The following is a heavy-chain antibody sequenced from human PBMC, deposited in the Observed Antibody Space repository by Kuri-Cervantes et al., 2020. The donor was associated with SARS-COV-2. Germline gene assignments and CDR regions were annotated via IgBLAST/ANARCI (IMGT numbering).Heavy chain of an antibody. Sequence: GESLKISCAASGFTFSSYAMSWVRQAPGKGLEWVSAISGSGGSTYYADSVKGRFTISRDNSKNTLYLQMNSLRAEDTAVYYCARARFDAFDIWGQGTMVTVSS. CDR2: ISGSGGST. V-gene: IGHV3-23*01. CDR1: GFTFSSYA. J-gene: IGHJ3*02. CDR3: ARARFDAFDI. D-gene: IGHD4-17*01.